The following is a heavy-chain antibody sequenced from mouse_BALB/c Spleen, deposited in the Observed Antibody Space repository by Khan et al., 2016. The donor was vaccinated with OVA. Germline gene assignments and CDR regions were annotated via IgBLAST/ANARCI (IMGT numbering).Heavy chain of an antibody. CDR1: GYTFTDYY. CDR3: AGRFDF. Sequence: QVQLKQSGPELVKPGASVKISCKASGYTFTDYYINWVKQKPGQGLEWIGWIFPGSANAKYNEKFKGKATLTVDTSSSTAFMQLSSLTSEDTAVYFFAGRFDFWGKGTTLTVSS. V-gene: IGHV1-84*02. CDR2: IFPGSANA. J-gene: IGHJ2*01.